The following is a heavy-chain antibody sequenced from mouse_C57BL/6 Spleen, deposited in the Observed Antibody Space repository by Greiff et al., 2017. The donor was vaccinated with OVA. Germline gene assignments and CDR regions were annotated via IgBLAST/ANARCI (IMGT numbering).Heavy chain of an antibody. V-gene: IGHV1-80*01. CDR1: GYAFSSYW. D-gene: IGHD2-1*01. CDR2: IYPGDGDT. J-gene: IGHJ2*01. CDR3: ARKDCNYLYFDY. Sequence: QVQLQQSGAELVKPGASVKISCKASGYAFSSYWMNWVKQRPGKGLEWIGQIYPGDGDTNYNGKFKGKATLTADKSSSTAYMQLSSLTSEDSAVYYCARKDCNYLYFDYWGQGTTLTVSS.